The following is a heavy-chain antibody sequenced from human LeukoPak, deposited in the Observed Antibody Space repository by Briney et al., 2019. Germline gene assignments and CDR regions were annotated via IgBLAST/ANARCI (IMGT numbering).Heavy chain of an antibody. CDR1: GYTFTSYY. CDR2: VNPSGGST. D-gene: IGHD6-6*01. J-gene: IGHJ4*02. CDR3: ARGDSSSSSRPLYYFDY. Sequence: ASVKVSCKASGYTFTSYYMHWVRQAPGQGLEWMGVVNPSGGSTSYAQKFQGRVTMTRDTSTSAVYMELSSLRSEDTAVYSCARGDSSSSSRPLYYFDYWGQGTLVTVSS. V-gene: IGHV1-46*01.